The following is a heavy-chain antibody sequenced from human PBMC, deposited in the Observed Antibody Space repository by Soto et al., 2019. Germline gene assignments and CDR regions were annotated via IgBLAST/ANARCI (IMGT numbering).Heavy chain of an antibody. CDR2: IYYSGST. Sequence: ETLSLTCTVSGGSISSSSYYWGWIRQPPGKGLEWIGSIYYSGSTYYNPSLKSRVTISVDTSKNQFSLKLSSVTAADTAVYYCAVDTYYDILTGYHTYDYWGQGTLVTVSS. V-gene: IGHV4-39*01. D-gene: IGHD3-9*01. CDR3: AVDTYYDILTGYHTYDY. CDR1: GGSISSSSYY. J-gene: IGHJ4*02.